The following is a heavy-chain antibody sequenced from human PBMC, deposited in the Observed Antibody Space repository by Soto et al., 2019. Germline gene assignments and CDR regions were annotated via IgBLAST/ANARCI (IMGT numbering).Heavy chain of an antibody. CDR2: ISSSSSYI. J-gene: IGHJ6*02. Sequence: GGSLRLSCAASGFTFSSYSMNWVRQAPGKGLEWVSSISSSSSYIYYADSVKGRFTISRDNAKNSLYLQMNSLRAEDTAVYYCARGGDAPDYGDYLYYGMDVWGQGTTVTVSS. V-gene: IGHV3-21*01. D-gene: IGHD4-17*01. CDR3: ARGGDAPDYGDYLYYGMDV. CDR1: GFTFSSYS.